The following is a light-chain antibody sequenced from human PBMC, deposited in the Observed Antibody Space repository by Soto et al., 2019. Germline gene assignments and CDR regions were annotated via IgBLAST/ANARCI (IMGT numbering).Light chain of an antibody. CDR3: SSHTGGSTRV. CDR1: SSDVDGYDY. J-gene: IGLJ1*01. V-gene: IGLV2-14*01. Sequence: QCEMTQPASVSGSPGQSITISYTGTSSDVDGYDYVSWYQQQPDKAPKLMIYEVTKRPSGVSNRFSGSKSGNTASLTISVLQAEDEAEYYCSSHTGGSTRVFGTGTKVTVL. CDR2: EVT.